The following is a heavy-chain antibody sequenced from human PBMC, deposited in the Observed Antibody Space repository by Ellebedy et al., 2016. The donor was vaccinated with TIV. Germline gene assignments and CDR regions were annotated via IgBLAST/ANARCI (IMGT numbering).Heavy chain of an antibody. CDR2: IIPIFGTA. J-gene: IGHJ6*02. Sequence: ASVKVSXXASGGTFSSYAISWVRQAPGQGLEWTGGIIPIFGTANYAQKFQGRVTITADKSTSTAYVELSSLRSEDTAVYYCAYGRSTVTLSYYYYGMDVWGQGTTVTVSS. D-gene: IGHD4-17*01. CDR1: GGTFSSYA. CDR3: AYGRSTVTLSYYYYGMDV. V-gene: IGHV1-69*06.